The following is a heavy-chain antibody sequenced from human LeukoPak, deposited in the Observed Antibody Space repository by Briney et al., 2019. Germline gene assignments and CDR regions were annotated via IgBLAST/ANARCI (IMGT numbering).Heavy chain of an antibody. D-gene: IGHD3-16*01. CDR1: GDSIISGSYY. CDR2: VNTSGST. Sequence: SETLSLTCTVSGDSIISGSYYWTWIRQPAGKTLEWIGCVNTSGSTNYNPSVQSRATISIAKADNQFSLRLTSVTVPGTAIFFCARVWGHRGHWFGSWGQGTLVTVSS. V-gene: IGHV4-61*02. CDR3: ARVWGHRGHWFGS. J-gene: IGHJ5*01.